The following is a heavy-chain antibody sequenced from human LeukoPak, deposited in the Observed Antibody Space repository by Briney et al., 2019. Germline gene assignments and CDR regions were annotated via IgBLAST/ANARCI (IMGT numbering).Heavy chain of an antibody. CDR2: IAYNGVT. V-gene: IGHV4-59*01. J-gene: IGHJ3*02. CDR3: ARDQGLLDAFDI. Sequence: PSETLSLTCTVSGGSISSYYWNWIRQPPGKELEWIGFIAYNGVTNSNPSLKSRVTISVDTTNNQFSLKLSSVTAADTAVYYCARDQGLLDAFDIWGQGTMVTVSS. CDR1: GGSISSYY. D-gene: IGHD4/OR15-4a*01.